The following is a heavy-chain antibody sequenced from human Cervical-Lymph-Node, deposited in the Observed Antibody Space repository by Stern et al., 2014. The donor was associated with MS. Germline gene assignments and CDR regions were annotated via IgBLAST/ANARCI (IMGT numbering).Heavy chain of an antibody. J-gene: IGHJ4*02. V-gene: IGHV3-30*18. CDR3: AKGRVAFPGTGPVRPLFDY. Sequence: QVQLVESGGGVVQPGRSLRLSCVASGFNFSTYGVHWVRQAPGKGLEWGTAISYDGSSKYYLDSVRGRFTISRDNAKSTVYLQMNSLRADDTALYYCAKGRVAFPGTGPVRPLFDYWGQGTLVIVSS. CDR2: ISYDGSSK. CDR1: GFNFSTYG. D-gene: IGHD3-3*02.